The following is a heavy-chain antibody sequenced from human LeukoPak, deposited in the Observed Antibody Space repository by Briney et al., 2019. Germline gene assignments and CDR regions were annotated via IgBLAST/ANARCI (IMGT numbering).Heavy chain of an antibody. V-gene: IGHV3-23*01. CDR1: GFTFSSYA. Sequence: PGGSLRLSCAASGFTFSSYAMSWVRQAPGKGLEWVSAISGSGGSTYYADSVKGRFTISRDNAKNSLYLQMNSLRAEDTAVYYCARDKGIQLWPRDYFDYWGQGTLVTVSS. CDR2: ISGSGGST. D-gene: IGHD5-18*01. CDR3: ARDKGIQLWPRDYFDY. J-gene: IGHJ4*02.